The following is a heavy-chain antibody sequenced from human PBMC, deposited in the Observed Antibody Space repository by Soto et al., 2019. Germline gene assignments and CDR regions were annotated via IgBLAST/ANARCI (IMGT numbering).Heavy chain of an antibody. CDR1: GGSISGFY. V-gene: IGHV4-59*12. CDR3: ARDRYGLDV. J-gene: IGHJ6*02. Sequence: SETLSLTCTVSGGSISGFYWSWIRQPPGKGLEWIGYFYYSGSTNYNPSLESRVTISVDTSKNQFSLKLTSLSAADTAVYFCARDRYGLDVWGQGTTVTVSS. CDR2: FYYSGST.